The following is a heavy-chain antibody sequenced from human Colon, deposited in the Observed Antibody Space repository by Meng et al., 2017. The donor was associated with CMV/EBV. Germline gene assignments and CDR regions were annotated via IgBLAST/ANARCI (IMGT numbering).Heavy chain of an antibody. CDR1: GFTFSSYS. D-gene: IGHD3-22*01. CDR2: ISSSSSYI. CDR3: VRGHYDGA. V-gene: IGHV3-21*01. Sequence: GESLKISCAASGFTFSSYSMNWVRQAPGKGLEWVSSISSSSSYIYYADSVKGRFTISRDNAKNSLYLQMDRLRVDDTALYYCVRGHYDGAWGHGTLVTVSS. J-gene: IGHJ5*01.